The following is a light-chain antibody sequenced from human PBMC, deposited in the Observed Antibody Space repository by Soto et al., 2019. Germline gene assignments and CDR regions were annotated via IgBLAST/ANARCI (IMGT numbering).Light chain of an antibody. J-gene: IGKJ2*01. V-gene: IGKV3-20*01. Sequence: EIVLTQSPGTLSLSPGERATLSCRASQSVSSTYLAWYQQKPGQAPRLLIYGASSRATGIPDRFSGSGSGTAFTLTISRLEPEACAVYSCQRYAIAPLSFVQGTKLEIK. CDR3: QRYAIAPLS. CDR2: GAS. CDR1: QSVSSTY.